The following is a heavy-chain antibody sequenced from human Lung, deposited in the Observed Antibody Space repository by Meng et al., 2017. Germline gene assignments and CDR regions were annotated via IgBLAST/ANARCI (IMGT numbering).Heavy chain of an antibody. CDR3: ARGPTTMAHDFDY. J-gene: IGHJ4*02. Sequence: QGQLQAWGAGLLKPSETLSLTCVVSGGFFSDYYWSWIRQPPGKGLEWIGEINHSGSTNYNPSLESRATISVDTSQNNLSLKLSSVTAADSAVYYCARGPTTMAHDFDYWGQGTLVTVSS. D-gene: IGHD4-11*01. V-gene: IGHV4-34*01. CDR2: INHSGST. CDR1: GGFFSDYY.